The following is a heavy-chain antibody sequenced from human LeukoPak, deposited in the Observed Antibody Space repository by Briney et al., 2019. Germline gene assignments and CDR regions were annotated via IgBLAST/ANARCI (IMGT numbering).Heavy chain of an antibody. CDR2: IYSGGST. V-gene: IGHV3-66*01. CDR1: GFTVSSNY. J-gene: IGHJ4*02. D-gene: IGHD3-10*01. CDR3: ARDSSYYGSGSYYV. Sequence: GGSLRLSCTASGFTVSSNYMSWVRQAPGKGLGWVSVIYSGGSTYYADSVKGRFTISRDNSKNTLYLQMNSLRVEDTAVYYCARDSSYYGSGSYYVWGQGTLVTVSS.